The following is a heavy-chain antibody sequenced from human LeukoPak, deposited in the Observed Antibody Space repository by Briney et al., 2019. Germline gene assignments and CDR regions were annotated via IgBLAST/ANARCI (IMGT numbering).Heavy chain of an antibody. J-gene: IGHJ4*02. CDR3: ARGYTYFDY. Sequence: SETLSLTCTVSGGSISSSSYYWGWIRQPPGKGLEWIGSIYYSGSTYYNPSLKSRVTVSVDTSKNQFSLKLSSVTAADTAVYYCARGYTYFDYWGQGTLVTVSS. D-gene: IGHD6-13*01. V-gene: IGHV4-39*01. CDR1: GGSISSSSYY. CDR2: IYYSGST.